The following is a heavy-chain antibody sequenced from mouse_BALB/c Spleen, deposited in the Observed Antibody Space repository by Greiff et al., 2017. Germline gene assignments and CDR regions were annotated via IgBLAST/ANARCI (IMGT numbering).Heavy chain of an antibody. CDR1: GYSITSGYS. D-gene: IGHD2-4*01. CDR2: ISYDGSN. Sequence: EVQLVESGPDLVKPSQSLSLTCTVTGYSITSGYSWHWIRQFPGNKLEWMGYISYDGSNNYNPSLKNRISITRDTSKNQFFLKLNSVTTEDTATYYCARDYDYDEAWFAYWGQGTLVTVSA. CDR3: ARDYDYDEAWFAY. V-gene: IGHV3-6*02. J-gene: IGHJ3*01.